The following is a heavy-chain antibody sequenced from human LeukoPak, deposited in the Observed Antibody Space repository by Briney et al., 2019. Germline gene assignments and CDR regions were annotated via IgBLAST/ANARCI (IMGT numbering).Heavy chain of an antibody. CDR2: ISASGGTT. CDR3: AKREYDSRAYPMYPIDY. D-gene: IGHD3-22*01. J-gene: IGHJ4*02. Sequence: GGPLRLSCEVSGSTFRHYAMTWVRQAPGKGLDWVAVISASGGTTYYADSVEGRFTISRDNSRNTLYLQMNSLKVDDTAVYYCAKREYDSRAYPMYPIDYWGQGTLVTVS. CDR1: GSTFRHYA. V-gene: IGHV3-23*01.